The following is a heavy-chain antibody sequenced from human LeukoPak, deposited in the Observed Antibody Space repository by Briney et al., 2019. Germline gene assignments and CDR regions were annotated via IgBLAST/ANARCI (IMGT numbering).Heavy chain of an antibody. V-gene: IGHV1-69*01. J-gene: IGHJ4*02. D-gene: IGHD3-3*01. CDR2: IIPIFGTA. Sequence: SVKVSCKASVGTFSSYAISWVRQAPGQGLEWMGGIIPIFGTANYAHKSQGRVTNNADESTSRAHLERSRLRPEHTAGCECAXDGSYYDFWXXYNYXXYWGQGTLVTVSS. CDR3: AXDGSYYDFWXXYNYXXY. CDR1: VGTFSSYA.